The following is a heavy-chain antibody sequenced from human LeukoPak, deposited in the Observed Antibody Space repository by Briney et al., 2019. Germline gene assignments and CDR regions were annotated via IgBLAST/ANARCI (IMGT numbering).Heavy chain of an antibody. D-gene: IGHD3-10*01. CDR2: INAGNGNT. CDR3: ARPPSIGGSYYYYGMDV. V-gene: IGHV1-3*01. CDR1: GYTFTSYA. Sequence: ASVKVSCKASGYTFTSYAMHWVRQAPGQRLEWMGWINAGNGNTKYSQKFQGRVTMTRNTSISTAYMELSSLRSEDTAVYYCARPPSIGGSYYYYGMDVWGQGTTVTVSS. J-gene: IGHJ6*02.